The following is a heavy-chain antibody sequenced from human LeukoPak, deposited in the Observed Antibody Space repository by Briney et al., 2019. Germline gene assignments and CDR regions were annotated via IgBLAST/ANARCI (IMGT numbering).Heavy chain of an antibody. CDR3: ARASGYYDSSGYYNGMDV. CDR1: GFSLSTYW. V-gene: IGHV3-74*01. CDR2: INGDESST. J-gene: IGHJ6*02. Sequence: GGSLRLSCAASGFSLSTYWMHWVRQVPGKGLVWVSRINGDESSTSYADSVTGRFTISRDNARNTLYLQMNILRAEDTAVYYCARASGYYDSSGYYNGMDVWGLGTTVTVSS. D-gene: IGHD3-22*01.